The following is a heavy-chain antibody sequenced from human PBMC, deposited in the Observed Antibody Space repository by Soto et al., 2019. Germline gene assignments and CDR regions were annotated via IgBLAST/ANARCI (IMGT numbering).Heavy chain of an antibody. J-gene: IGHJ4*02. V-gene: IGHV4-31*03. CDR1: GVTISSGAYY. CDR3: ARYRFSGSKWSKFDF. CDR2: IYYSGST. D-gene: IGHD6-13*01. Sequence: SETLSLTCTVSGVTISSGAYYWSWIRQPPGKGLEWIGIIYYSGSTYYSPSLKSRVAISLDTSKNQFSLRLSSVTAADTAVYYCARYRFSGSKWSKFDFWGQGTLVTVSS.